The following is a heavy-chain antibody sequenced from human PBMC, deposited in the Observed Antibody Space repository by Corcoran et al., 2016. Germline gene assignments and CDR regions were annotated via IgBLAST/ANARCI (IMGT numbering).Heavy chain of an antibody. J-gene: IGHJ5*02. CDR1: GGSFSGYY. V-gene: IGHV4-34*01. D-gene: IGHD1-1*01. CDR2: INHSGST. CDR3: ARRGRGTGGRFEQFDP. Sequence: QVQLQQWGAGLLKPSETLSLTCAVYGGSFSGYYWSWIRQPPGKGLEWIGEINHSGSTNYNPSLKSRVTISVDTSKNQFSLKLSSVTAADTAVYYCARRGRGTGGRFEQFDPWGQGTLVTVSS.